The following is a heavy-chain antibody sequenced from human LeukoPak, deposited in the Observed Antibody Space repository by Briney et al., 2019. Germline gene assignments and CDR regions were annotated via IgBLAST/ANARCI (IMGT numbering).Heavy chain of an antibody. CDR2: INHSGST. Sequence: PSETLSLTCAVYGGSFSGYYWSWIRQPPGKGLEWIGEINHSGSTNYNPSLKSRVTILVDTSKNQFSLKLSSVTAADMAVYYCARITPITIFGVVIISPKYYFDYWGQGTLVTVSS. CDR1: GGSFSGYY. D-gene: IGHD3-3*01. CDR3: ARITPITIFGVVIISPKYYFDY. J-gene: IGHJ4*02. V-gene: IGHV4-34*01.